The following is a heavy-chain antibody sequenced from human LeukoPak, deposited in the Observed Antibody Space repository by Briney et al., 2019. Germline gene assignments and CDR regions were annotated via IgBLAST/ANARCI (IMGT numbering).Heavy chain of an antibody. J-gene: IGHJ6*02. CDR1: GGTFSSYA. CDR3: ARFTPPGMDV. CDR2: IIPILGIA. V-gene: IGHV1-69*04. Sequence: ASVKVSCKASGGTFSSYAISWVRQAPGQGLEWMGRIIPILGIATYAQKFQGRVTITADKPTSTAYMELSSLRSEDTAVYYCARFTPPGMDVWGQGTTVTVSS.